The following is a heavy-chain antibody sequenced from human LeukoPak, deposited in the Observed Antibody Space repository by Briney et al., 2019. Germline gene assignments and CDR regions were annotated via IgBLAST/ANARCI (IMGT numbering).Heavy chain of an antibody. CDR3: AXXXRPDY. Sequence: GGSLRLSCAASGFPFSTYGMTWVRQAPGKGLEWVSGISGSGGSTYYADSVKGRFTISRDNSKNTLYLQMNSLRAEDTAVYYCAXXXRPDYWGQGTLVTVSS. V-gene: IGHV3-23*01. CDR1: GFPFSTYG. CDR2: ISGSGGST. J-gene: IGHJ4*02.